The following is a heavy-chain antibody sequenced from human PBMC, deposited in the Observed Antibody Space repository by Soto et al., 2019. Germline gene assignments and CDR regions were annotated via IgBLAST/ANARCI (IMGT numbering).Heavy chain of an antibody. D-gene: IGHD6-13*01. CDR2: IWYDGSNK. CDR1: GFTFSSYG. CDR3: EREEDSRSWYYFDY. J-gene: IGHJ4*02. Sequence: QVQLVESGGGVVQPGRSLRLSCAASGFTFSSYGMHWVRQAPGKGLEWVAVIWYDGSNKYYADSVKGRFTISRDNSKNTLYLKMNSLRAEDTAVYYCEREEDSRSWYYFDYWGQGTLVTVSS. V-gene: IGHV3-33*01.